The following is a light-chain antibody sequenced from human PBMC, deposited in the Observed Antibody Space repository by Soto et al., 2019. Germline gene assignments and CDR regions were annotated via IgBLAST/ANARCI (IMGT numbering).Light chain of an antibody. J-gene: IGLJ2*01. Sequence: QSVLTQPASVSGSPGQSITISRTGTSSDVGGYNYVSWYQQHPGKAPKPMIYGVSNRPSGVSNRFSGSKSGNTASLTISGLQAEDEVDYYCSSYTSSSTVVFGGGTKLTVL. CDR2: GVS. V-gene: IGLV2-14*01. CDR1: SSDVGGYNY. CDR3: SSYTSSSTVV.